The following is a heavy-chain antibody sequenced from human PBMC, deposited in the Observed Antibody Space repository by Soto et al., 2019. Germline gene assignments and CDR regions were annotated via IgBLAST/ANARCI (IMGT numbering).Heavy chain of an antibody. CDR2: ISDYNGNT. V-gene: IGHV1-18*01. J-gene: IGHJ6*02. D-gene: IGHD3-10*01. CDR3: ARDGYYDSGSYGMDV. Sequence: QVQLVQSGAEVKKPGASVKVSCKTSGYTFNNYGISWVRQAPGQGLEWMGWISDYNGNTNYAQKFRGRVTMTTDTSTQTVYMVLTSLRSDDTAVYYCARDGYYDSGSYGMDVWGRGTTVTVSS. CDR1: GYTFNNYG.